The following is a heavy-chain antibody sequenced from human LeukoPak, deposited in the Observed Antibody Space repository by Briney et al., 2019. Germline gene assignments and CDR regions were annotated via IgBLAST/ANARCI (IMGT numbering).Heavy chain of an antibody. Sequence: SETLSLTCTVSGGSISSGSYYWSWIRQPAGKGLEWNGRIYTSGSTNYNPSLKSRVTISVDTSKNQFSLKLSSVTAADTAVYYCARSGGWSEYFDYWGQGTLVTVSS. V-gene: IGHV4-61*02. J-gene: IGHJ4*02. CDR2: IYTSGST. D-gene: IGHD6-19*01. CDR3: ARSGGWSEYFDY. CDR1: GGSISSGSYY.